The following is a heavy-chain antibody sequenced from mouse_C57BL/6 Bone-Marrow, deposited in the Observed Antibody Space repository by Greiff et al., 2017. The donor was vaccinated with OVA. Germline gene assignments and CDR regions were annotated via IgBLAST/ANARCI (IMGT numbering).Heavy chain of an antibody. CDR3: ERERAMDY. CDR1: GYTFTSYW. CDR2: IYPGSGST. J-gene: IGHJ4*01. Sequence: VQLQQPGAELVKPGASVKMSCTASGYTFTSYWITWVKQRPGQGLEWIGDIYPGSGSTNYTEKFKSKATLTVDTSSRTAYMQLSSRTSEDSAVDYCERERAMDYWGQGTSVTVSS. V-gene: IGHV1-55*01.